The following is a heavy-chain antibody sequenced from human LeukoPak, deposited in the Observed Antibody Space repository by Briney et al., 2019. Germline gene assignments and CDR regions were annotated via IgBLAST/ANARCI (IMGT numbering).Heavy chain of an antibody. CDR3: AKGALGYYDILTGYYVGPSYFDN. D-gene: IGHD3-9*01. CDR2: ISGSGGST. J-gene: IGHJ4*02. V-gene: IGHV3-23*01. CDR1: GFTFSSYA. Sequence: PGGSLRLSCAASGFTFSSYAMSWVRQAPGKGLEWVSAISGSGGSTYYADSVKGRFTISRDNSKNTLYLQMNSLRAEDTAVYYCAKGALGYYDILTGYYVGPSYFDNWGQGTLVTVSS.